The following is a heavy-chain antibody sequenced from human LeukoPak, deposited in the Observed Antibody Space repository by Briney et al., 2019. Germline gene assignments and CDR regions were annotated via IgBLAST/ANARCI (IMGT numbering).Heavy chain of an antibody. V-gene: IGHV4-4*07. CDR1: GGSISYNY. J-gene: IGHJ4*02. CDR2: IFTSGST. Sequence: SETLSLTCTVSGGSISYNYWSWIRQPTGKGLEWIGRIFTSGSTNYNPSLRSRVTMSVDTSKNQFSLKLSSVTAADTAVYYCARRGDYFDFWGQGTLVTVSS. CDR3: ARRGDYFDF.